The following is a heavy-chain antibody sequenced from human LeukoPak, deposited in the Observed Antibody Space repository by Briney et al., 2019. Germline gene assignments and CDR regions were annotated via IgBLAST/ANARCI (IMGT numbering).Heavy chain of an antibody. V-gene: IGHV4-59*12. D-gene: IGHD5-18*01. CDR3: ARVKDTAMVYYFDY. CDR2: TYYSGST. J-gene: IGHJ4*02. Sequence: SETLSLTCTVSGVSISNYYWSWIRQPPGKGLEWIGYTYYSGSTNYNPSLKSRVTISEDTSKNQFSLKLSSVTAADTAVYYCARVKDTAMVYYFDYWGQGTLVTVSS. CDR1: GVSISNYY.